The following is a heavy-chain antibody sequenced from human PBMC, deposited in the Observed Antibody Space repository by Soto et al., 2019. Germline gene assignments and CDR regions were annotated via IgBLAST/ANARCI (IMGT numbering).Heavy chain of an antibody. D-gene: IGHD2-2*01. CDR3: ARAVGCSCTSCYYGPVEYYYYGMDV. V-gene: IGHV1-2*04. Sequence: GASLKVSCKPSGYTFTGYCMQCVRQAPGRGLEGIGGINPNSGGTNYAQKFQGWVTMTRDTSISTAYMELSRLRSDDTAVYYCARAVGCSCTSCYYGPVEYYYYGMDVWGQGTTVTVSS. CDR1: GYTFTGYC. CDR2: INPNSGGT. J-gene: IGHJ6*02.